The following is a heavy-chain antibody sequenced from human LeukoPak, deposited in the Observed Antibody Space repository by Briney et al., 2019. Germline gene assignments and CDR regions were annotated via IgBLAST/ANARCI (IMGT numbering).Heavy chain of an antibody. CDR2: ISSSSTYI. CDR1: GFTFSSHS. D-gene: IGHD1-1*01. V-gene: IGHV3-21*01. CDR3: ARFGTIGIDY. J-gene: IGHJ4*02. Sequence: GGSLILSCAASGFTFSSHSMKWVRQAPGKGREWVSYISSSSTYIYYADSVKGRFTISRDNAKNSLYLQMNSLRVEDTAVYYCARFGTIGIDYWGQGTLVTVSS.